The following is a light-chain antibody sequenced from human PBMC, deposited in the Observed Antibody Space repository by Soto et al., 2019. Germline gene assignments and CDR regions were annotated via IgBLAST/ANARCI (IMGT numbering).Light chain of an antibody. V-gene: IGKV3-15*01. J-gene: IGKJ3*01. CDR3: QQYNSWPFT. CDR1: QSVSSN. Sequence: EIVMTQSPATLSVSPGERATLSCGASQSVSSNLSWYQQKPGQAPRLLIYGASTRATGIPARFSGSGSGTEFTLTISSLQSGDFAVYYCQQYNSWPFTFGPGTKVDIK. CDR2: GAS.